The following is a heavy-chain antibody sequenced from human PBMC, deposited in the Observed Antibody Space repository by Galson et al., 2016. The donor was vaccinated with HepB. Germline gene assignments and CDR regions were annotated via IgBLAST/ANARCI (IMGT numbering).Heavy chain of an antibody. V-gene: IGHV2-5*02. D-gene: IGHD6-19*01. CDR2: IYWDDDK. Sequence: PALVKPTQTLTLTCTFSGFSLSTSGVAVGWIRQPPGKALEWLAVIYWDDDKRYSPFLRSRLTITKDTPKNQVVLTMTNMDPLDTATYYCARAVIAVAGFDFDCWGQGTLVTVSS. CDR3: ARAVIAVAGFDFDC. CDR1: GFSLSTSGVA. J-gene: IGHJ4*02.